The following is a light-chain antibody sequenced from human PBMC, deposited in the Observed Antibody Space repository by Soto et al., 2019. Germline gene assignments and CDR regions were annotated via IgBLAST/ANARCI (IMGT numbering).Light chain of an antibody. J-gene: IGKJ1*01. V-gene: IGKV1-5*03. CDR2: KAS. CDR1: QNINNW. Sequence: DIPMTQSPSTLPASVGDRVTITCRASQNINNWLAWYQQKPGKGPSLLIYKASNLESGVSSRFSGSRSGTEFTLTISSLQPDDTGTHYCQQKNRYPWTFRQGTKVEIK. CDR3: QQKNRYPWT.